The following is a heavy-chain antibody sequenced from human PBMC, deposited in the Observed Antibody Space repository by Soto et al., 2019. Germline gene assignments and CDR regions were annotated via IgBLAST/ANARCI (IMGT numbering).Heavy chain of an antibody. Sequence: QTLSLTCAISGENVCRNSSAWNCIRQSPSRGLEWLGRTYYRSKWYNDYAVSVKSRITINPDTSKNQFSLQLNSVTPEDTAVYYCARERTGTWVPLNYYGMDVWGQGTTVTVSS. J-gene: IGHJ6*02. CDR3: ARERTGTWVPLNYYGMDV. CDR1: GENVCRNSSA. D-gene: IGHD1-1*01. V-gene: IGHV6-1*01. CDR2: TYYRSKWYN.